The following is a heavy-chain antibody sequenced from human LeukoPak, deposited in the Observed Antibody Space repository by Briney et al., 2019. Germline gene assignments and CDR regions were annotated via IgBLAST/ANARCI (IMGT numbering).Heavy chain of an antibody. Sequence: SETLSLTCTVSGGSISSSSYYWGWIRQPPGKGLEWIGSIYYSGSTYYNPSLKSRVTISVDTSKNQFSLKLSSVTAADTAVYYCASQRRGYGSGSFIPNYWGQGPLVTVSS. J-gene: IGHJ4*02. CDR3: ASQRRGYGSGSFIPNY. CDR2: IYYSGST. D-gene: IGHD3-10*01. V-gene: IGHV4-39*01. CDR1: GGSISSSSYY.